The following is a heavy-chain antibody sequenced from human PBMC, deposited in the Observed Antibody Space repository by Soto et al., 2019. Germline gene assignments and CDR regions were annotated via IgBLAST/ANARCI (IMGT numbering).Heavy chain of an antibody. J-gene: IGHJ4*02. CDR3: TTTLSGYYGEDFDY. D-gene: IGHD3-3*01. Sequence: PGGSLRLSCAASGFPFSNAWMSWVRQAPGKGLEWVGRIKSKTDGGTTDYAAPVKGRFTISRDDSKNTLYLQMNSLKTEDTAVYYCTTTLSGYYGEDFDYWGQGTLVTVSS. CDR1: GFPFSNAW. CDR2: IKSKTDGGTT. V-gene: IGHV3-15*01.